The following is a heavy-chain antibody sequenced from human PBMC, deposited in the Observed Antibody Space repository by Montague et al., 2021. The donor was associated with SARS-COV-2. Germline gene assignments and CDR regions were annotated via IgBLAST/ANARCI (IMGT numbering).Heavy chain of an antibody. V-gene: IGHV3-30-3*01. Sequence: SLRLSCAASGFTFSSYAMHWVRQAPGKGLEWVAVISYDGSNKYYADSVKGRFTISRDNSRNTLYLQMNSLRAEDTAVYYCAREDPVDTLDYWGQGTLVTVSS. CDR1: GFTFSSYA. CDR2: ISYDGSNK. CDR3: AREDPVDTLDY. J-gene: IGHJ4*02. D-gene: IGHD5-18*01.